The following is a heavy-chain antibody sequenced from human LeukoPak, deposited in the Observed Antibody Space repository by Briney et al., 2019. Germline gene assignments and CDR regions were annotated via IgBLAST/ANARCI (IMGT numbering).Heavy chain of an antibody. CDR1: GGSISSYY. D-gene: IGHD1-26*01. J-gene: IGHJ6*03. CDR3: ARQELLPPYYYMDV. Sequence: SETLSLTCTVSGGSISSYYWSWIRQPPGKGLEWIGYIYYSGSTNYSPSLKSRVTISVDTSKNQYSLKLSSVTAADTAVYYCARQELLPPYYYMDVWGKGTTVTVSS. CDR2: IYYSGST. V-gene: IGHV4-59*01.